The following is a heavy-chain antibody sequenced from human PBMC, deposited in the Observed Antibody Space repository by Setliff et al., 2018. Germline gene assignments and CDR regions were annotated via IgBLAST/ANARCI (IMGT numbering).Heavy chain of an antibody. CDR1: GGSISSHY. Sequence: SETLSLTCTVSGGSISSHYWTWIRQPAGKGLEWIGRLYTSGDTNYNPSLKSRVSMSLXXXKNXXXXXXXXXXXXXTAVYYCARDRVVVLAGRRGFYFDYWGQGTLVTVSS. CDR2: LYTSGDT. J-gene: IGHJ4*02. CDR3: ARDRVVVLAGRRGFYFDY. V-gene: IGHV4-4*07. D-gene: IGHD2-15*01.